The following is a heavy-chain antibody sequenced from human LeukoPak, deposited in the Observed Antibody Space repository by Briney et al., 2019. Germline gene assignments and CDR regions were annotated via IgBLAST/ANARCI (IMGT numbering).Heavy chain of an antibody. J-gene: IGHJ6*02. CDR2: IAYGGTYT. D-gene: IGHD2/OR15-2a*01. CDR1: GFTFSDYA. Sequence: PGTSLRLSCAASGFTFSDYAMHWVRQAPGKGLEWVAVIAYGGTYTHHADSLKGRFTISRDNSRDTLYLQISSLRPEDTALYCCARNKAITAFFGMDVWGQGTMIIVSS. V-gene: IGHV3-30*03. CDR3: ARNKAITAFFGMDV.